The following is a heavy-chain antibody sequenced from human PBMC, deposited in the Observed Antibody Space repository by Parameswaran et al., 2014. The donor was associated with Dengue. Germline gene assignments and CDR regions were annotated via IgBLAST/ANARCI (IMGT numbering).Heavy chain of an antibody. CDR3: ARWTSSFWSGYSA. J-gene: IGHJ5*02. D-gene: IGHD3-3*01. Sequence: RWIRQPPGKGLEWIGEIIHSGSTNYNSSFRSRVTISVDTSKNQFSLNLTSVTAADTAVYYCARWTSSFWSGYSAWGQGTRVTVSS. CDR2: IIHSGST. V-gene: IGHV4-34*12.